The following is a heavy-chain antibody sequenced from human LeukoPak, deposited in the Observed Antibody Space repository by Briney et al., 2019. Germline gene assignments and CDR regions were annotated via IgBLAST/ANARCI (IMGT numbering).Heavy chain of an antibody. CDR1: GFTVSSSY. CDR3: AKVMTYYYDTSGLRGAFDI. Sequence: GGSLRLSCAASGFTVSSSYMSWVRQAPGKGLEWVSVIYSDGSTYYPDSVKGRFTISRDNSKNTLYLQMSSLRAEDTAVYYCAKVMTYYYDTSGLRGAFDIWGQGTMVTVSS. J-gene: IGHJ3*02. CDR2: IYSDGST. D-gene: IGHD3-22*01. V-gene: IGHV3-53*01.